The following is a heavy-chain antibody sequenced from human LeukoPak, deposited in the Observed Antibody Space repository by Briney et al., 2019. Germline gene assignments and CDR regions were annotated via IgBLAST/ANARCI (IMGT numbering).Heavy chain of an antibody. V-gene: IGHV3-74*01. Sequence: PGGSLRLSCAASGFTFSDYWMRWVRRAPGKGLVWVARINGDGSSTTYVESVRGRFAISRDNAKKTLYLQMNSLRAEDAAVYYCARDMYSMASARGAYWGQGTLVTVSS. CDR1: GFTFSDYW. CDR3: ARDMYSMASARGAY. J-gene: IGHJ4*02. CDR2: INGDGSST. D-gene: IGHD3-10*01.